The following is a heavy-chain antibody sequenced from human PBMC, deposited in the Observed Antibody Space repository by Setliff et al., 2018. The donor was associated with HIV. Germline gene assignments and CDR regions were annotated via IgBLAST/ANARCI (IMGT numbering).Heavy chain of an antibody. CDR3: ASDYSSRHDAFDI. J-gene: IGHJ3*02. Sequence: PSETLSLTCAVYGGSFSGYYWSWIRQSPGKGLEWIGQINHGGSTNYSPSLKSRVTMSIDTSENRFSLRLSSVTAADTAVYYCASDYSSRHDAFDIWGKGTVVTVSS. CDR2: INHGGST. CDR1: GGSFSGYY. D-gene: IGHD6-13*01. V-gene: IGHV4-34*01.